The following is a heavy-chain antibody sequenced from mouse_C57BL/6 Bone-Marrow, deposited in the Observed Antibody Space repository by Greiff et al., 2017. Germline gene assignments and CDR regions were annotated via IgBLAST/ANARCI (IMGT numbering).Heavy chain of an antibody. V-gene: IGHV1-53*01. Sequence: VQLQQSGTELVKPGASVKLSCKASGYTFTSYWMHWVKQRPGQGLEWIGNINPNNGGTNYNEKFKSKATLTVDTSSNTAYMQLSSLTSEDTAVYYCAREIGKFTGMDYWGQGTSVTVSS. J-gene: IGHJ4*01. CDR1: GYTFTSYW. CDR3: AREIGKFTGMDY. CDR2: INPNNGGT. D-gene: IGHD2-14*01.